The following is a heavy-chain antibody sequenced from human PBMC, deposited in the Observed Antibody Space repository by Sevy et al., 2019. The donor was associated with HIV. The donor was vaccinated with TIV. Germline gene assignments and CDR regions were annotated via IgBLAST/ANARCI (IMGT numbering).Heavy chain of an antibody. V-gene: IGHV3-21*01. Sequence: GGSLRLSCAASGFTFSSYSMNWVRQAPGKGLEWVSSISSSSSYIYYADSVKGRFTISRDNDKNSLYLQMNSLRAEDTAVYYYARDGGPECSGGSCYSKKFDYWGQGTLVTVSS. CDR2: ISSSSSYI. CDR3: ARDGGPECSGGSCYSKKFDY. J-gene: IGHJ4*02. D-gene: IGHD2-15*01. CDR1: GFTFSSYS.